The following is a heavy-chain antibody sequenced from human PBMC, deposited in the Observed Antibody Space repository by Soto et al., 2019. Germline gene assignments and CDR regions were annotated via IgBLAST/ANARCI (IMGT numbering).Heavy chain of an antibody. Sequence: GVLRLSCAASGFTFSSYSMNWVRQAPGKGLEWVSYISSSSSTIYYADSVKGRFTISRDNAKNSLYLQMNSLRAEDTAVYYCASHSGSYHPEVAFDIWGQGTMVTVSS. CDR2: ISSSSSTI. V-gene: IGHV3-48*01. CDR1: GFTFSSYS. J-gene: IGHJ3*02. CDR3: ASHSGSYHPEVAFDI. D-gene: IGHD3-10*01.